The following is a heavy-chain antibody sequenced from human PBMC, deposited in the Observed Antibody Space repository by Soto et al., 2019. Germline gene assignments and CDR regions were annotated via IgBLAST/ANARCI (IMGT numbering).Heavy chain of an antibody. V-gene: IGHV4-31*03. CDR3: ARSPHFDGYNDY. D-gene: IGHD3-9*01. Sequence: QVQLQESGPGLVKPSQTLSLTCTVSGDSISSGGYYWSWIRQHPGKGLAWIAHIYYSGSTYYNPSLKSRVTISVDTSKNQFSLKLSSVTEADTAVYYCARSPHFDGYNDYWGQGTLVTVSS. J-gene: IGHJ4*02. CDR2: IYYSGST. CDR1: GDSISSGGYY.